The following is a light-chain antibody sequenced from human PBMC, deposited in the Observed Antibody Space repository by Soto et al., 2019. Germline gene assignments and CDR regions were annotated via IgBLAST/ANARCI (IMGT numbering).Light chain of an antibody. J-gene: IGKJ1*01. CDR2: GAS. CDR3: QQYNNWPRT. V-gene: IGKV3-15*01. Sequence: EIVMTQSPATLSVSPGERAPLSCRASQSVSSKLVWYQQKLGQAPRLLIYGASTRATGIPARFSGSGSGTEFTLTISSLQSEDFAVYYCQQYNNWPRTFGQGTKVDIK. CDR1: QSVSSK.